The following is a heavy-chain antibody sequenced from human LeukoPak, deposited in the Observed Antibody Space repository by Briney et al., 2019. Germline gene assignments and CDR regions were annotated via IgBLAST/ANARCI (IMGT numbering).Heavy chain of an antibody. CDR2: ISGGGGST. CDR3: AKGGKWDVTPFDY. CDR1: GFTFTSYS. Sequence: GGSLRLSCAASGFTFTSYSMNWVRQAPGKGREWVSTISGGGGSTYYADSVKGRFTISRDNSKNTLYLQVNSLRAEDTAVYYCAKGGKWDVTPFDYWGQGTLVTVSS. J-gene: IGHJ4*02. D-gene: IGHD1-26*01. V-gene: IGHV3-23*01.